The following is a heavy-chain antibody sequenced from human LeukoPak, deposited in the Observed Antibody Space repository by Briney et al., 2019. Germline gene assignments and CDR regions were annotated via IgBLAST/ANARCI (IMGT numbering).Heavy chain of an antibody. J-gene: IGHJ4*02. CDR1: GGSISSGGYS. D-gene: IGHD1-7*01. CDR3: ARQEWNYEAKDFDY. V-gene: IGHV4-30-2*03. Sequence: PSQTLSLTCAVSGGSISSGGYSWSWIRQPPGKGLEWIGSIYHNGSTYYNPSLKSRVTISVDTSKNQFSLKLSSVTAADTAVYYCARQEWNYEAKDFDYWGQGTLVTVSS. CDR2: IYHNGST.